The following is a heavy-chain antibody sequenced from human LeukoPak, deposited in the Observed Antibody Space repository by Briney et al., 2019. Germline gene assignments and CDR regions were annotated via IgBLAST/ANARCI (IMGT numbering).Heavy chain of an antibody. J-gene: IGHJ4*02. CDR2: INPSGDST. V-gene: IGHV1-46*01. D-gene: IGHD6-13*01. Sequence: ASVKVSCKASGYTFTDYFMNWVRQAPGQGLEWMGVINPSGDSTFYAQKFQGRITMTRDMSTSTVYMELSSLRSEDTAVYYCASGIAATYFDYWGQGTLVTVSS. CDR1: GYTFTDYF. CDR3: ASGIAATYFDY.